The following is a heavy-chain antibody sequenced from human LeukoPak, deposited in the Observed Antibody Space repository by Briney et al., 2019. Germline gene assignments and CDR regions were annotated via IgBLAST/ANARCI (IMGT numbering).Heavy chain of an antibody. Sequence: GGPLRLSCVGSGLTFEKYAVHWVRPPPGKGLKWMSVISYDGSHIYYADSVEGRFTISRDNSKNTVYLQMNGLGPTDTAVFYCARVGCSGEHCYYDHWGQGTLVTVSS. J-gene: IGHJ4*02. V-gene: IGHV3-30*04. CDR1: GLTFEKYA. D-gene: IGHD2-15*01. CDR2: ISYDGSHI. CDR3: ARVGCSGEHCYYDH.